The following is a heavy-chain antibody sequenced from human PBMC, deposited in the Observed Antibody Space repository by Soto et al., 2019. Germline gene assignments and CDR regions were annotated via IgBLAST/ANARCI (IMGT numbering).Heavy chain of an antibody. CDR3: VKDMSSGWPKSFDY. J-gene: IGHJ4*02. CDR1: GFTFDDHG. Sequence: GGSLRLSCAASGFTFDDHGMHWVRQAPGKGLEWVSGISWNGGIIGFADSVKGRFTISRDNAKNSLYLQMNSLRPDDTVVYYCVKDMSSGWPKSFDYWGQGTPVTVSS. CDR2: ISWNGGII. D-gene: IGHD6-19*01. V-gene: IGHV3-9*01.